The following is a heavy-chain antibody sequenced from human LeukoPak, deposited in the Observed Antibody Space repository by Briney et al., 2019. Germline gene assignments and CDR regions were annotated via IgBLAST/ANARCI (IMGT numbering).Heavy chain of an antibody. CDR2: ISSSGDKI. V-gene: IGHV3-48*03. D-gene: IGHD6-19*01. CDR3: ARGHRPQYSSGWDNWFVP. CDR1: GFTFSSYE. Sequence: GGSLRLSCAGSGFTFSSYEMNWVRQAPGKRLQWVSYISSSGDKIYYANSVKGRFTISRDNAKNSLSLQMNSLRVEDTAVYYCARGHRPQYSSGWDNWFVPWGQGTLVTVSS. J-gene: IGHJ5*02.